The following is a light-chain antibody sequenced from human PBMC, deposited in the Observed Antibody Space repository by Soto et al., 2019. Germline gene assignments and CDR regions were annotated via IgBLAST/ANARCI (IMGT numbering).Light chain of an antibody. J-gene: IGLJ1*01. Sequence: QSVLTQPPLVSAAPGQKVTISCSGSSSNIRNNYVSWYQQLPGTAPKLLIYDNNKRPSGIPDRFSGSKSGTSATLGITGLQTGDEADYYCGTWDSSLSAYVFGTGTKVTVL. CDR2: DNN. CDR3: GTWDSSLSAYV. V-gene: IGLV1-51*01. CDR1: SSNIRNNY.